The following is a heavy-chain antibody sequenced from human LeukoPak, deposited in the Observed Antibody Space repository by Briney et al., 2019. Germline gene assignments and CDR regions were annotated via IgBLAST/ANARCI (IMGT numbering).Heavy chain of an antibody. CDR3: ARLEDYDFWRGMDV. V-gene: IGHV4-34*01. J-gene: IGHJ6*03. D-gene: IGHD3-3*01. CDR1: GGSFSGYY. CDR2: INHSGST. Sequence: SETLSLTCAVYGGSFSGYYWSWIRQPPGKGLEWIGEINHSGSTNHNPSLKSRVTISVDTSKNQFSLKLSSVTAADTAVYYCARLEDYDFWRGMDVWGKGTTVTVSS.